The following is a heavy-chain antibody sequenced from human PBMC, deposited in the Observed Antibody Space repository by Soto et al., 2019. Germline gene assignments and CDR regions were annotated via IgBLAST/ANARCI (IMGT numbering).Heavy chain of an antibody. Sequence: QVQLQESGPGLVKPSETLSLTCTVSGGSISSYYWSWIRQPPGKGLEWIGDIYYSGSTNYNPSLKSRVTISVDTSKNQFSLELSSVTAADTAVYYCARTLRVGYSSGWYYFDYWGQGTLVTVSS. J-gene: IGHJ4*02. CDR1: GGSISSYY. V-gene: IGHV4-59*01. D-gene: IGHD6-19*01. CDR3: ARTLRVGYSSGWYYFDY. CDR2: IYYSGST.